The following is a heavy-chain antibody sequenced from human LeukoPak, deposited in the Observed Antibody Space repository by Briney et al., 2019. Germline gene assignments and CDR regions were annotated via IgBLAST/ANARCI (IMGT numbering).Heavy chain of an antibody. Sequence: SETLSPTCTVSGASISSYYWSWIRQPPGKGLEWIGDIYYSGSIKYNPSLKSRVTMSVDTSKNQFSLKLSSVTAADTAIYYCARENPSGYYNRPIDYWGQGTLVTVSS. V-gene: IGHV4-59*01. D-gene: IGHD3-22*01. J-gene: IGHJ4*02. CDR3: ARENPSGYYNRPIDY. CDR1: GASISSYY. CDR2: IYYSGSI.